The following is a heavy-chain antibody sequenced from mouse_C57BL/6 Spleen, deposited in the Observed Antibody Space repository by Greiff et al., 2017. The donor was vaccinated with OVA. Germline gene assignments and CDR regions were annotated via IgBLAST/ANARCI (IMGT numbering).Heavy chain of an antibody. J-gene: IGHJ2*01. CDR1: GFSLTSYG. CDR2: IWSGGST. V-gene: IGHV2-2*01. CDR3: AGESYFDY. Sequence: VQLKESGPGLVQPSQSLSITSTVSGFSLTSYGVHWVRQSPGKGLEWLGVIWSGGSTDYNAAFIYSLSIIKDNSNSHAFFKMNSLHADDTAVYYSAGESYFDYWGQGTTLTVSS.